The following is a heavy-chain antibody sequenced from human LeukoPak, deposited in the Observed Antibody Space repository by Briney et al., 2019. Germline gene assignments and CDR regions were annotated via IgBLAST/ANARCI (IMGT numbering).Heavy chain of an antibody. D-gene: IGHD2-2*01. V-gene: IGHV3-23*01. Sequence: GGSLRLSCAASGFTFSSYAMNWVRQAPGKGLEWVSAISSSGDSTLYADSVKGRFTISRDNSNNMLFLQVTSLRAEDTAVYSCARAYGCSSYPEPPIDSWGRGNLVAVSS. J-gene: IGHJ4*02. CDR1: GFTFSSYA. CDR2: ISSSGDST. CDR3: ARAYGCSSYPEPPIDS.